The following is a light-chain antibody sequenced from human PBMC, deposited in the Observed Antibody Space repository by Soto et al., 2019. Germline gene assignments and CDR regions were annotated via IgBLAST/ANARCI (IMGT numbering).Light chain of an antibody. J-gene: IGLJ2*01. V-gene: IGLV2-14*01. CDR3: SSYTSSSTD. CDR1: SSDVGGYNY. Sequence: QSALTQPASVSGSPGQSITISCTGTSSDVGGYNYVSWYQQHPGKAPKLMIYDVSNRPSGVSNRFSGSKSGKTASLPISGLQAEDEADYYCSSYTSSSTDFGGGTQLTVL. CDR2: DVS.